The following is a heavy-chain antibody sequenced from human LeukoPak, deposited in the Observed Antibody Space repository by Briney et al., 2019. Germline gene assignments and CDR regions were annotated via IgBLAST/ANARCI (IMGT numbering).Heavy chain of an antibody. CDR2: ISAYNGNT. D-gene: IGHD6-19*01. J-gene: IGHJ5*02. V-gene: IGHV1-18*01. CDR1: GYTFTSYG. CDR3: ARDRRAVAGRGAPVYNWFDP. Sequence: GASVKVSCKASGYTFTSYGISWVRQAPGQGLEWMGWISAYNGNTNYAQKLQGRVTMTTDTSTSTAYMELRSLRSDDTAVYYCARDRRAVAGRGAPVYNWFDPWGQGTLVTVSS.